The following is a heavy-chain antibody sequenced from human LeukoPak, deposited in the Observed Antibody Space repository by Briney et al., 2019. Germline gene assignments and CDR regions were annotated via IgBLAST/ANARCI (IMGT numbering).Heavy chain of an antibody. CDR3: ARGPYSSSWYVLD. J-gene: IGHJ4*02. Sequence: PGGSLRLSCAASGFTFSSYWMSWVRQAPGKGLEWVANIKQDGSEKYYVDSVKGRFTISRDNAKNSLYLQMNSLRAEDTAVYYCARGPYSSSWYVLDWGQGTLVTVSS. D-gene: IGHD6-13*01. CDR2: IKQDGSEK. V-gene: IGHV3-7*04. CDR1: GFTFSSYW.